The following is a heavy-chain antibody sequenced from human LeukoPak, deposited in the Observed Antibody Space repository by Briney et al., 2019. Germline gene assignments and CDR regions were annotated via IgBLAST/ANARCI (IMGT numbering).Heavy chain of an antibody. CDR2: IIPIFGTA. V-gene: IGHV1-69*13. CDR1: GGTFSSYA. J-gene: IGHJ4*02. Sequence: SVKVSCKASGGTFSSYAISWVRQAPGQGLEWMAGIIPIFGTANYAQKFQGRVTITADESTSTAYMELSSLRSEDTAVYYCARDEYYDFWSGYSYWGQGTLVTVSS. CDR3: ARDEYYDFWSGYSY. D-gene: IGHD3-3*01.